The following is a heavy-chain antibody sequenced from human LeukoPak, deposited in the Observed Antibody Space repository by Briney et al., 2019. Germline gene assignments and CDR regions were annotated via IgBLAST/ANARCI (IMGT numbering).Heavy chain of an antibody. CDR3: AKVGKTEYYYGSGRFSYYYYMDV. D-gene: IGHD3-10*01. CDR1: GFTFSSYG. CDR2: TRSDGSNK. Sequence: GGSLRLSCAASGFTFSSYGMHWVSQAPGKGLEWVAFTRSDGSNKYYADSVKGRFTISRDNSKNTLYLQMDSLRAEDTAVYYCAKVGKTEYYYGSGRFSYYYYMDVWGKGTTVTISS. J-gene: IGHJ6*03. V-gene: IGHV3-30*02.